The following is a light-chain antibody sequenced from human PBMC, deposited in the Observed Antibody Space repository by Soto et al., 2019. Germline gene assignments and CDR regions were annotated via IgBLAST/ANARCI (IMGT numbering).Light chain of an antibody. Sequence: DIQMTQSPSSLSASVGDRVTITCRASQAISDDLNWYQQKPGKAPKRLIYAASTLQSGVPSRFSGSGSETEFTLTISDLQPEDFATYYCLQHYSHPPWTFGQGTMVEIK. CDR1: QAISDD. CDR2: AAS. V-gene: IGKV1-17*02. J-gene: IGKJ1*01. CDR3: LQHYSHPPWT.